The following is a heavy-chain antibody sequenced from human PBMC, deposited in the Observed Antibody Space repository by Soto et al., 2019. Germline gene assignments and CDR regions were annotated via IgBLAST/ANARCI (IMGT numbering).Heavy chain of an antibody. CDR3: ARHSPLEYYYDSSGNSYYYYGMDV. Sequence: GESLKISCKGSGYSFTSYWIGWVRQMPGKGLEWMGIIYPGDSDTRYSPSFQGQVTISADKSISTAYLQWSSLKASDTAMYYCARHSPLEYYYDSSGNSYYYYGMDVWGQGTTVTVSS. CDR1: GYSFTSYW. V-gene: IGHV5-51*01. J-gene: IGHJ6*02. CDR2: IYPGDSDT. D-gene: IGHD3-22*01.